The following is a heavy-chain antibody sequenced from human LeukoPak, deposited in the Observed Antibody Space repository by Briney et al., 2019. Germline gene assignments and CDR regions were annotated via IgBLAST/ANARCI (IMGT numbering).Heavy chain of an antibody. CDR2: ITGPADVT. CDR1: GFSFNSYA. D-gene: IGHD5-24*01. CDR3: AKDRVSGDGYNSLDY. Sequence: GGSLRLSCAASGFSFNSYAMNWVRQVPGKGLEWVSDITGPADVTTYADSVKGRFTISRDNSKNTVFLQMDSLRAEDTTVYYCAKDRVSGDGYNSLDYWGQGTLVTVSS. V-gene: IGHV3-23*01. J-gene: IGHJ4*02.